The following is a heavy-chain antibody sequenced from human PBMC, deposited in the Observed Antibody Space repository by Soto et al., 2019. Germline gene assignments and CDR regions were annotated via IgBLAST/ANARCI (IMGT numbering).Heavy chain of an antibody. J-gene: IGHJ5*02. CDR3: ARIYGYKSGGWFDP. CDR1: GFSLSDTTMG. V-gene: IGHV2-26*01. D-gene: IGHD3-10*01. CDR2: IFSNDAK. Sequence: QVTLKESGPVLVKPTETLTLTCTVSGFSLSDTTMGVTWIRQPPGKALEWLAHIFSNDAKSYSQSLKTRLTIPKDTSKGQVVLSMTNMDPVDTATYYCARIYGYKSGGWFDPWGQGTLVTVSS.